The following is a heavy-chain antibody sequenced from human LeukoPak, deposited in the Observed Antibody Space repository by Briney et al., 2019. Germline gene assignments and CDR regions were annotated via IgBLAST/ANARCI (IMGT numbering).Heavy chain of an antibody. V-gene: IGHV4-34*01. J-gene: IGHJ4*02. CDR3: ARARRDSGYYKVDY. CDR2: IDHSGSA. D-gene: IGHD3-3*01. CDR1: GGSFSGYY. Sequence: SETLSLTCAVYGGSFSGYYWSWIRQPPGKGLEWIGEIDHSGSANYNPSLKSRVTLSIDKSKNQFSLNLSSVTAADTAVYYCARARRDSGYYKVDYWGQGTLVTVSS.